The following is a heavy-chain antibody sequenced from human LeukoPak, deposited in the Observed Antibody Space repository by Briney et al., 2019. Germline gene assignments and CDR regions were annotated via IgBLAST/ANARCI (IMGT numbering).Heavy chain of an antibody. V-gene: IGHV4-39*07. CDR1: GGSIRSGDNY. J-gene: IGHJ5*02. D-gene: IGHD3-10*01. CDR2: INHSGST. Sequence: KPSETLSLTCTVAGGSIRSGDNYWTWIRQPPGKGLEWIGEINHSGSTNYNPSLKSRVTISVDTSKNQFSLKLSSVTAADTAVYYCARDRITMVRGSSRWFDPWGQGTLVTVSS. CDR3: ARDRITMVRGSSRWFDP.